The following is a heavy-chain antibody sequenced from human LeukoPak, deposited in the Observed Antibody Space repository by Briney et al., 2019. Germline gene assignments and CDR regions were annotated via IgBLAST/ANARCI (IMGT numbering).Heavy chain of an antibody. Sequence: SETLSLTCTVSGGSISSGGYYWSWIRQHPGKGLEWIGYIYYSGSTYYNPSLKSRVTISVDTSKNQFSLKLSSVTAADTAVYYCARGGYSGSYSAWFDPWGQGTLVTVSS. D-gene: IGHD1-26*01. CDR2: IYYSGST. CDR1: GGSISSGGYY. V-gene: IGHV4-31*03. CDR3: ARGGYSGSYSAWFDP. J-gene: IGHJ5*02.